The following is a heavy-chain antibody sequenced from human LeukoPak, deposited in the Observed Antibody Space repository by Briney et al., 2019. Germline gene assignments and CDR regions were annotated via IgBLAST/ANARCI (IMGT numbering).Heavy chain of an antibody. CDR3: AREDTAMVYSFDY. CDR1: RFTFSSYW. CDR2: IKQDGSEK. Sequence: GGSLRLSCAASRFTFSSYWMSWVRQAPGKGLEWVANIKQDGSEKYYVDSVKGRFTISRDNAKNSVYLQMNSLRDEDTAVYYCAREDTAMVYSFDYWGQGTLVTVSP. D-gene: IGHD5-18*01. J-gene: IGHJ4*02. V-gene: IGHV3-7*01.